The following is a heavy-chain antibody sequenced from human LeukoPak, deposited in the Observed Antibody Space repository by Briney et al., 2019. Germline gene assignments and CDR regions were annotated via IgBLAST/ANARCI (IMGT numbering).Heavy chain of an antibody. J-gene: IGHJ4*02. CDR2: ISAYNGNT. Sequence: GASVKVSCKASGYTFTSYGISWVRQAPGQGLEWMGWISAYNGNTNYAQKLQGRVTMTRDTSISTAYMELSRLRSDDTAVYYCARVRTRFGELLDYWGQGTLVTVSS. V-gene: IGHV1-18*01. CDR3: ARVRTRFGELLDY. CDR1: GYTFTSYG. D-gene: IGHD3-10*01.